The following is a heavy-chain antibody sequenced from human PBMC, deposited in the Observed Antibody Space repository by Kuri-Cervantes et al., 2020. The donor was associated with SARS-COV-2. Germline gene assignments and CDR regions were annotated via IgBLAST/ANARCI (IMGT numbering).Heavy chain of an antibody. CDR2: IITAFGTA. J-gene: IGHJ4*02. Sequence: KISCKASGGTFSSYTISWVRQAPGQGLEWMGGIITAFGTANYAQKFQDRVTLTADESTSTAYMELSSLRSEDTAVYYCARGGEMATIMHRLDHWGQGTLVTSPQ. V-gene: IGHV1-69*01. D-gene: IGHD5-24*01. CDR1: GGTFSSYT. CDR3: ARGGEMATIMHRLDH.